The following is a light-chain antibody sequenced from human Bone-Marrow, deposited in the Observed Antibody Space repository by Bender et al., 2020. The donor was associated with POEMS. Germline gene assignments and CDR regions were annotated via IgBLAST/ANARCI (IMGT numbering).Light chain of an antibody. V-gene: IGLV1-44*01. CDR1: SSNIGTNP. J-gene: IGLJ3*02. Sequence: QSVLTQPPSASGTPGQRVTISCSGSSSNIGTNPVNWYQQLPGTAPKLLIYINNQRPSGVPDRFSGSKSGTSASLAISGIQSEDEADYYCSSCAGSKNWVFGGGTKLTVL. CDR2: INN. CDR3: SSCAGSKNWV.